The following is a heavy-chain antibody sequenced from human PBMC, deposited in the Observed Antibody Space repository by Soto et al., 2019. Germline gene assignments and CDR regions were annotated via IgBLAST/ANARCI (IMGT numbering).Heavy chain of an antibody. V-gene: IGHV3-33*01. CDR2: IWYDGSNK. D-gene: IGHD6-6*01. Sequence: GGSLRLSCAASGFTFSSYGMHWVRQAPGKGLEWVAVIWYDGSNKYYADSVKGRFTISRDNSKNTLYLQMNSLRAEDTVVYYCARDRPGAGDSSSYSFDYWGQGTLVTVSS. CDR3: ARDRPGAGDSSSYSFDY. J-gene: IGHJ4*02. CDR1: GFTFSSYG.